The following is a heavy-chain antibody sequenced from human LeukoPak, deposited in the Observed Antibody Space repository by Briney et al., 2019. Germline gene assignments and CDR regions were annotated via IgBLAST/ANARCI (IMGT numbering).Heavy chain of an antibody. D-gene: IGHD6-13*01. CDR1: GFTFSSYA. Sequence: PGGSLRPSCAASGFTFSSYAMHWVRQAPGKGLEWVAVISYDGSNKYDADSVKGRFTISRDNSKNTLYLQMNSLRAEDTAVYYCARVFSSSCLDYWGQGTLVTVSS. CDR3: ARVFSSSCLDY. J-gene: IGHJ4*02. V-gene: IGHV3-30*01. CDR2: ISYDGSNK.